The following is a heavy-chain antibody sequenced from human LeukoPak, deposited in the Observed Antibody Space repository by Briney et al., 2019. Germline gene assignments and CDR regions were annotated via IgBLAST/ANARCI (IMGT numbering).Heavy chain of an antibody. Sequence: TGGSLRLSCAASGFTFSSYAMSWVRQAPGKGLEWVSGIRGSGGSTYYADSVKGRFTISRDNSKNTLYLQMNSLRAEDTAVYYCAKSAQTIGDSDAFDIWGQGTMVTVSS. V-gene: IGHV3-23*01. CDR1: GFTFSSYA. CDR3: AKSAQTIGDSDAFDI. J-gene: IGHJ3*02. CDR2: IRGSGGST. D-gene: IGHD3-16*01.